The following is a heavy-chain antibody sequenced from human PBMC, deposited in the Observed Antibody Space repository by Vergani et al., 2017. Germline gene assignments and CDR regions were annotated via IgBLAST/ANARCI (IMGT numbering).Heavy chain of an antibody. V-gene: IGHV3-21*02. CDR3: VRDVWVSRT. J-gene: IGHJ3*01. D-gene: IGHD5/OR15-5a*01. Sequence: EVRLLESGGGLVQPGGSLRLSCAASGFTFNIYAMSWVRQAPGKGLEWVSSISGNNDDVYYADSVKGRFTISRDNAKNSLYLDMSSLRAEDTAVYYCVRDVWVSRTWGQGTLVAVSS. CDR2: ISGNNDDV. CDR1: GFTFNIYA.